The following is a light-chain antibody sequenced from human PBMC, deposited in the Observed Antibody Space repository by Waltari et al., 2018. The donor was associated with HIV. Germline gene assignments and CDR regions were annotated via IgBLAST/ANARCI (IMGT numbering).Light chain of an antibody. CDR2: FAS. J-gene: IGKJ1*01. V-gene: IGKV2-28*01. CDR3: MEALEVT. Sequence: DIVMTQSPLALAVTPGEPASLSCRSSRSLLQSNGYNYLDWYLQKPGQSPQLLLYFASNRASGAPDRFSGSGSGRDFTLKISRVEAEDVGVYYCMEALEVTFGQGTKVEIK. CDR1: RSLLQSNGYNY.